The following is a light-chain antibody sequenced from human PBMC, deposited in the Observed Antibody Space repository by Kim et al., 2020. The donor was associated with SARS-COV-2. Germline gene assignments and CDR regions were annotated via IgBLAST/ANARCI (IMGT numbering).Light chain of an antibody. J-gene: IGKJ4*01. CDR3: QQSYSTPLT. V-gene: IGKV1-39*01. Sequence: QMTQSPSSLSASVGDRVTITCRASQSISSYLNWYQQKPGKAPKLLIYAASSLQSGVPSRFSGSGSGTDFTLTISSLQPEDFATYYCQQSYSTPLTFGGGTKVEIK. CDR1: QSISSY. CDR2: AAS.